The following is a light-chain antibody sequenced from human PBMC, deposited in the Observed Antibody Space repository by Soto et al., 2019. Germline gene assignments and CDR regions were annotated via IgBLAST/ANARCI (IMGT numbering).Light chain of an antibody. CDR2: AVS. Sequence: DTVLTQTPLSSPVALGQPASISCRSSQSLVHRDGITYLNWYHVRPGQPPRLLIHAVSNRFSGVPDRFSGRGAGTDFTLKISRVEAEDVGMYYCMQLTHFPWTFGQGTEVEIK. CDR3: MQLTHFPWT. CDR1: QSLVHRDGITY. J-gene: IGKJ1*01. V-gene: IGKV2-24*01.